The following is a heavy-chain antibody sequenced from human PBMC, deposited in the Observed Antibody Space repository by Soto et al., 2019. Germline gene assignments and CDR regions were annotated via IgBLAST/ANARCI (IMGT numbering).Heavy chain of an antibody. J-gene: IGHJ6*02. CDR3: ARVEYRVAVAGTYYYYGMDV. Sequence: SQTLALPCAISGDSVSSNSAACNLIRQSPSRGLELLGRTYYRSKWYNDYAVSVKSRITINPDTSKNQFSLQLNSVTPEDTAVYYCARVEYRVAVAGTYYYYGMDVWGQGTTVTVSS. V-gene: IGHV6-1*01. CDR1: GDSVSSNSAA. D-gene: IGHD6-19*01. CDR2: TYYRSKWYN.